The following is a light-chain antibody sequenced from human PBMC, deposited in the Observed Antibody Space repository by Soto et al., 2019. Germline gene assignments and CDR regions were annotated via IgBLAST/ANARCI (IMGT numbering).Light chain of an antibody. Sequence: EIVLTQSPGTLSLSPGARATLSCRASQSVSSSYLAWYQKRPGQAPRLLNYGAASRATGIPDRFTASGSGTDFTLTISRLEPEEFAVYYCHQYCSSPHTFGQGTKVEIK. CDR3: HQYCSSPHT. CDR2: GAA. CDR1: QSVSSSY. J-gene: IGKJ2*01. V-gene: IGKV3-20*01.